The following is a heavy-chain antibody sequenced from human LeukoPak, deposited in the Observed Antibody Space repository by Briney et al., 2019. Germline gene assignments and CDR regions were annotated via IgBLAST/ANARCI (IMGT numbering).Heavy chain of an antibody. Sequence: SETLPLTCTVSGDSIGIYYWSWIRQPPGKGLEWIGYIYNSGSTNYNPSLKSRISISAVTSKNQFSLSLTSVTAADTAVYYCGRAPYGPLDHWGQGILVTVSS. CDR3: GRAPYGPLDH. CDR1: GDSIGIYY. D-gene: IGHD3-10*01. V-gene: IGHV4-59*08. CDR2: IYNSGST. J-gene: IGHJ4*02.